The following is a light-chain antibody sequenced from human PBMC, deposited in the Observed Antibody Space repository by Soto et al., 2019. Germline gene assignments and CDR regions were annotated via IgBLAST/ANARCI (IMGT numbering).Light chain of an antibody. Sequence: QSALTQPASVSGSPGQSITISCTGTSSDVGGYNFVSWYQQHPGKAPKLMIYEVSNRPSGVSNRFSGSKSAYTASLTISGLQAEDEADYYGASYASDSHVVFGGGTKLTVL. CDR3: ASYASDSHVV. CDR2: EVS. J-gene: IGLJ2*01. CDR1: SSDVGGYNF. V-gene: IGLV2-14*01.